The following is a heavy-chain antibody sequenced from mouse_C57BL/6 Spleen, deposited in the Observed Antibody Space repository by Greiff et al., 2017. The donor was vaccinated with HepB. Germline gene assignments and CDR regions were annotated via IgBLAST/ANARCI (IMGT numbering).Heavy chain of an antibody. J-gene: IGHJ2*01. V-gene: IGHV5-4*01. CDR1: GFTFSSYA. CDR3: ARDRAVYYSYFDY. D-gene: IGHD1-1*01. CDR2: ISDGGSYT. Sequence: EVKLVESGGGLVKPGGSLKLSCAASGFTFSSYAMSWVRQTPEKRLEWVATISDGGSYTYYPDNVKGRFTISRDNAKNNLYLQMSHLKSEDTAMYYCARDRAVYYSYFDYWGQGTTLTVSS.